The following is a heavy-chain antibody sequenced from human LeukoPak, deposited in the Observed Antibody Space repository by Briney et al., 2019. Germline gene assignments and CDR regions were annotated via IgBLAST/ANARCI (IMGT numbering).Heavy chain of an antibody. Sequence: KASETLSLTCIVSGGSISSYYWSWIRQPPGKGREWIGYIYYSGSTNYKPSLKSRVTISVATSKNQFSRRLSSVTAADTAVYYCAREGARWEPSFSAFDIWGQGTMVTVSS. CDR3: AREGARWEPSFSAFDI. V-gene: IGHV4-59*01. CDR2: IYYSGST. CDR1: GGSISSYY. D-gene: IGHD1-26*01. J-gene: IGHJ3*02.